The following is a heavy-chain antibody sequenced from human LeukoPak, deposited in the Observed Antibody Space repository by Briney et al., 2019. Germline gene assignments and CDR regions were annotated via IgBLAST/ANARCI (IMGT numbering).Heavy chain of an antibody. Sequence: PGGSLRLSCAASGFTFSSYDMHWVRQATGKGLEWVSAIGTAGDTYYPGSVKGRFTISRENDKNTLYLQMNSLRAGDTAVYYCARGKYQLLPDYWGQGTLVTVSS. D-gene: IGHD2-2*01. CDR1: GFTFSSYD. J-gene: IGHJ4*02. V-gene: IGHV3-13*04. CDR3: ARGKYQLLPDY. CDR2: IGTAGDT.